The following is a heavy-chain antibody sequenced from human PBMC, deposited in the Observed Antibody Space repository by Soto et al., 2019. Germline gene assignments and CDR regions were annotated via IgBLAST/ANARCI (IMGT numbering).Heavy chain of an antibody. CDR1: GFTFSDYY. D-gene: IGHD5-18*01. Sequence: PGGSLRLSCAASGFTFSDYYMSWIRQAPGKGLEWVSYISSSSSTIYYADSVKGRFTISRGNAKNSLYLQMNSLRAEDTALYYCVRSKGGYSYGTPFDYWGQGTLVTVSS. J-gene: IGHJ4*02. CDR3: VRSKGGYSYGTPFDY. V-gene: IGHV3-11*01. CDR2: ISSSSSTI.